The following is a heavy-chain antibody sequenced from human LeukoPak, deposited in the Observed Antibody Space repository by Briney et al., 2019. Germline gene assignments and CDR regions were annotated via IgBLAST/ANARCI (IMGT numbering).Heavy chain of an antibody. V-gene: IGHV3-23*01. Sequence: GGSLRLSCGASGFTSTDYAMNWVREAPGKGLEGVSVLIGSSGSTDYVDSGKGRFTNSRDNHNEELFLQMNSLRAEDTAIYYCAKGAYDYIEIGYFASWGQGTLVTVSS. CDR2: LIGSSGST. J-gene: IGHJ4*02. CDR1: GFTSTDYA. D-gene: IGHD5-12*01. CDR3: AKGAYDYIEIGYFAS.